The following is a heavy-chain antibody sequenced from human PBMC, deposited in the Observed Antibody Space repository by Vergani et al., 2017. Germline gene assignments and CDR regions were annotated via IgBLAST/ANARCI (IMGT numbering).Heavy chain of an antibody. Sequence: QVELQESGPGLVKPSETLSLTCTVSGGSISTYYWSWIRQPPGKGLEWLGYIYYSGSTNYNPSLKSRVRISVDTSKNQFSLKLTSVTAAYTAVYYCARSRYYDSWSYYITYDAFYVWGQGTMVTFSS. D-gene: IGHD3-10*01. CDR1: GGSISTYY. CDR3: ARSRYYDSWSYYITYDAFYV. V-gene: IGHV4-59*01. J-gene: IGHJ3*01. CDR2: IYYSGST.